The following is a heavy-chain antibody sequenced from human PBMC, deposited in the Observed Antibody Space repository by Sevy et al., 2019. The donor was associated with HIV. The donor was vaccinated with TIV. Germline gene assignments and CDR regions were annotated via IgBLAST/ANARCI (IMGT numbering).Heavy chain of an antibody. J-gene: IGHJ4*02. CDR2: ICYGGST. CDR1: GGSISSGGYY. V-gene: IGHV4-31*03. Sequence: SETLSLTCTVSGGSISSGGYYWIWIRQHPGKGLEWIGIICYGGSTYYNPSLKSRVTISVDTSKNQLSLKLSSVTAADTAVYYCASREGDYDDSSGYYLNWGQGTLVTVSS. D-gene: IGHD3-22*01. CDR3: ASREGDYDDSSGYYLN.